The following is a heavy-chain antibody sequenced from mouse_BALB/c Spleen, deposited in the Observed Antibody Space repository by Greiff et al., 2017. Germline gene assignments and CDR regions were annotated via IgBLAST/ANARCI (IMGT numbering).Heavy chain of an antibody. CDR3: ARHPHKLAWFAY. CDR1: GFTFSSYG. V-gene: IGHV5-6*01. Sequence: EVQVVESGGGLVQPGGSMKLSCVASGFTFSSYGMSWVRQTPDKRLEWVATISSGGSYTYYPDSVKGRFTISRDNAKNTLYLQMSSLKSEDTAMYYCARHPHKLAWFAYWGQGTLVTVSA. D-gene: IGHD4-1*01. CDR2: ISSGGSYT. J-gene: IGHJ3*01.